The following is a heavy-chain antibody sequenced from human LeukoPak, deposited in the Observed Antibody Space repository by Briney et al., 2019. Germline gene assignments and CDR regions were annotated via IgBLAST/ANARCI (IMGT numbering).Heavy chain of an antibody. CDR3: ASSINSDSSGYGDY. CDR1: GFTVSSNY. J-gene: IGHJ4*02. CDR2: IYSGGST. V-gene: IGHV3-53*01. D-gene: IGHD3-22*01. Sequence: GGSLRLSCAASGFTVSSNYMSWVRQAPGKGLEWVSVIYSGGSTYYADSVKGRFTISRDNSKNTLYLQMNSLRAEDTAVYYCASSINSDSSGYGDYWGQGTLVTVSS.